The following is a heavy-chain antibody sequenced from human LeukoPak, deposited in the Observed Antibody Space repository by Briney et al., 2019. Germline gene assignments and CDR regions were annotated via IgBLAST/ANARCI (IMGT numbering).Heavy chain of an antibody. D-gene: IGHD4-23*01. Sequence: GGSLRLSCAASGFTFSTYSMNWVRQAPGKGLEWVSSISSGSTYIYYADSVKGRFTISRDNAKNSVFLQMNSLRAEDTAVYYCARDSPDYGGNPGEFYYWGQGTLVTVSS. J-gene: IGHJ4*02. CDR3: ARDSPDYGGNPGEFYY. CDR1: GFTFSTYS. CDR2: ISSGSTYI. V-gene: IGHV3-21*04.